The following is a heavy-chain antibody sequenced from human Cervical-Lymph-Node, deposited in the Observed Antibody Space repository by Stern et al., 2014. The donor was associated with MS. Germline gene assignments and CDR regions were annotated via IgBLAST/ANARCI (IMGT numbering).Heavy chain of an antibody. CDR1: GYSFSSYW. D-gene: IGHD3-3*01. J-gene: IGHJ4*02. CDR3: ARVDGTVFVFDY. CDR2: IFPAESDT. Sequence: VQLGQSGAEVKKPGESLKISCKGSGYSFSSYWIGWVRQMPGKGLEWLGIIFPAESDTSYRPSFQGQVTISADKSISTAYLQWSSLKASDTAIYYCARVDGTVFVFDYWGQGTLVTVSS. V-gene: IGHV5-51*03.